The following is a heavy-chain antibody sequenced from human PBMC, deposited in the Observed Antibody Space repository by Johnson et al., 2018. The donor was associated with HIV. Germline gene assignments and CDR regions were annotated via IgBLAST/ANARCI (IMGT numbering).Heavy chain of an antibody. CDR2: ISYDGSNK. CDR3: AGQVRAFDI. V-gene: IGHV3-30*04. D-gene: IGHD6-19*01. CDR1: GFTFSSYA. Sequence: QEQLVESVGGVVQPGRSLRLSCAASGFTFSSYAMHWVRQAPGKVLEWVAVISYDGSNKYYADSVKGRFTISRDNSMHTMYLQMNSLRAEDTAVYYCAGQVRAFDIWGQGTMVTVSS. J-gene: IGHJ3*02.